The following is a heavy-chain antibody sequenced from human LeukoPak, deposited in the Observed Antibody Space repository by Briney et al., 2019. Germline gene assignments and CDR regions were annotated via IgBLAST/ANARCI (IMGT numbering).Heavy chain of an antibody. V-gene: IGHV3-11*01. J-gene: IGHJ6*02. Sequence: GGSLRLSCAASGFTFSDYYMSWIRQDPGKGLEWVSYISSSGSTIYYADSVKGRFTISRDNAKNSLYLQMNSLRAEDKAVYYCARTHCSSTSCYSGEEGYGMDVWGQGTTVTVSS. CDR3: ARTHCSSTSCYSGEEGYGMDV. CDR2: ISSSGSTI. CDR1: GFTFSDYY. D-gene: IGHD2-2*01.